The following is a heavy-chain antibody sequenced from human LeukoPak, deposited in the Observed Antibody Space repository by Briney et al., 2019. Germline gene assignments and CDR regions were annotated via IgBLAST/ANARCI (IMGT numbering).Heavy chain of an antibody. CDR3: ARGALGPEYYYYGMDV. V-gene: IGHV3-53*04. D-gene: IGHD1-14*01. CDR1: GFTLSSNY. CDR2: IYSGGST. Sequence: GRSLRLSCAASGFTLSSNYMSWVRQAPGKGLERVSVIYSGGSTYYADSVKGRFTISRHNSKNTLYLQMNSLRAEDTAVYYCARGALGPEYYYYGMDVWGQGTTVTVSS. J-gene: IGHJ6*02.